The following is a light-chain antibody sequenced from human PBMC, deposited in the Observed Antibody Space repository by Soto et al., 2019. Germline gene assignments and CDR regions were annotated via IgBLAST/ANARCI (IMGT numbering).Light chain of an antibody. J-gene: IGKJ1*01. Sequence: DIQMTQSPSTLSGSVGDSVTITCRASQSVSTWLAWYQQKPGKAPKLLIYKASTIKSGVPSRFSGSGSGTEFTLTISSLQPDDFAIYYCQHYNSYSEAFGQGTKVDI. CDR1: QSVSTW. CDR2: KAS. CDR3: QHYNSYSEA. V-gene: IGKV1-5*03.